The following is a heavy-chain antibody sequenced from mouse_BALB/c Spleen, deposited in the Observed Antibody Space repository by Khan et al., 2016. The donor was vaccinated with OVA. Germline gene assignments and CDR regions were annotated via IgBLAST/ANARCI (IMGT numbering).Heavy chain of an antibody. V-gene: IGHV1-18*01. J-gene: IGHJ4*01. D-gene: IGHD3-3*01. CDR3: ASDAGRK. CDR1: GYTFTEYT. CDR2: INPKNGVT. Sequence: EVQLQQSGPELVRPGASVKISCKTSGYTFTEYTLHWVKQSHGKSLEWIGVINPKNGVTSYNQKFKGKATLTVDKSSSTAYMEFRSLTSEDSAVYSCASDAGRKWGQGTSVTVSS.